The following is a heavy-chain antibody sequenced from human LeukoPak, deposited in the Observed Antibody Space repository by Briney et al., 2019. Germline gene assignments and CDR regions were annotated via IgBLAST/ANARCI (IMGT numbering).Heavy chain of an antibody. D-gene: IGHD2-15*01. Sequence: SETLSLTCTVSGGSISSYYWSWIRQPAGKGLEWIGRIYYSGVTHYNPSLDSRVTMSVDTSKNQFSLKLRSVTAADTAMCYCAREWTGYCNGGPCPFHMDVWGKGTTVTVSS. CDR1: GGSISSYY. CDR2: IYYSGVT. CDR3: AREWTGYCNGGPCPFHMDV. J-gene: IGHJ6*03. V-gene: IGHV4-4*07.